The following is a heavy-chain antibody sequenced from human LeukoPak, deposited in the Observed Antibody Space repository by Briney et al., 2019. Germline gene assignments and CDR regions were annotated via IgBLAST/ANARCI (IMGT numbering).Heavy chain of an antibody. CDR2: NYYSGST. J-gene: IGHJ4*02. D-gene: IGHD3-3*01. CDR3: AGVTTLSAALDC. CDR1: GASISSSSYY. Sequence: PSETLSLTCTVSGASISSSSYYWGWIRQPPGKGLEWIGSNYYSGSTYYNPSLKSRVTISVHTSNNQFSLKLSSVTAADTALYYCAGVTTLSAALDCWGQGTLVTVSS. V-gene: IGHV4-39*07.